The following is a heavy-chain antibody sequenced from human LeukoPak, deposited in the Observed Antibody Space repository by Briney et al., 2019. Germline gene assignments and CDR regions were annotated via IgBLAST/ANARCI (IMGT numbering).Heavy chain of an antibody. CDR1: GFTFSSYS. CDR3: ARGGYSSSWYGY. V-gene: IGHV3-21*01. CDR2: ISGRSNYI. D-gene: IGHD6-13*01. J-gene: IGHJ4*02. Sequence: GGSLRLSCAASGFTFSSYSMNWVRQAPGKGLEWVSFISGRSNYIYYADSVRGRFTISRDNAKNSLYLQMNSLRAEDTAVYYCARGGYSSSWYGYWGQGTLVTVSS.